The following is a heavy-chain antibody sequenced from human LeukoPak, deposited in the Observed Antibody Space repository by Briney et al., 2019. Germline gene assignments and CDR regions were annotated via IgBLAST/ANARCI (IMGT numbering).Heavy chain of an antibody. J-gene: IGHJ4*02. CDR3: ARFDWLLRSFDY. CDR2: INHSGST. V-gene: IGHV4-34*01. CDR1: GGSFSSYY. D-gene: IGHD3-9*01. Sequence: PSETLSLTCAVYGGSFSSYYWSWIRQPPGKGLEWIGEINHSGSTNYNPSLKSRVTISVDTSKNQFSLKLSSVTAADTAVYYCARFDWLLRSFDYWGQGTLVTVSS.